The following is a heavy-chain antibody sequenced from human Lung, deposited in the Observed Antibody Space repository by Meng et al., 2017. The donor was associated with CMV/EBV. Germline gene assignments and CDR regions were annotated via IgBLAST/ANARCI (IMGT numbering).Heavy chain of an antibody. CDR2: FNTYNSHT. CDR1: STFPYFC. V-gene: IGHV1-18*01. Sequence: STFPYFCITCVRLLPGHVLAWMGWFNTYNSHTNYAQSLQGRVTMTTDTSTSTAYMDLRSLRSDDTAVYYCARGGTVLDISDYYVDFWGQGTLVTVSS. J-gene: IGHJ4*02. D-gene: IGHD3-22*01. CDR3: ARGGTVLDISDYYVDF.